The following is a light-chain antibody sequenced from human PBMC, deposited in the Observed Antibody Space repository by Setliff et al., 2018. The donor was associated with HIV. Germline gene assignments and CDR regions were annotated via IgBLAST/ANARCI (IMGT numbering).Light chain of an antibody. V-gene: IGLV2-14*03. J-gene: IGLJ1*01. Sequence: QSVLTQPASVSGSPGQSITISCTGTSSDVSTYNFVPWYQQHPGKAPKLMIYDVSYRPSGVSNRFSGSKSGNTASLTISGLQAEDEADYHCSSYTSTTPLYVFGNGTKVTVL. CDR3: SSYTSTTPLYV. CDR2: DVS. CDR1: SSDVSTYNF.